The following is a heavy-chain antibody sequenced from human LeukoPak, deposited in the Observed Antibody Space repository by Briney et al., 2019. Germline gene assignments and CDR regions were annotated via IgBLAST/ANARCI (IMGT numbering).Heavy chain of an antibody. J-gene: IGHJ5*02. V-gene: IGHV1-18*01. CDR3: ARDLIAVHPNWFDP. Sequence: GASVKVSCKASGYTFTTYGTSWVRQAPGQGLEWMGWISAYNGNTNYAQKLQGRVTMTTDASTSTAYMELRSLRYDDTAVYYCARDLIAVHPNWFDPWGQGTLVTVSS. D-gene: IGHD6-6*01. CDR1: GYTFTTYG. CDR2: ISAYNGNT.